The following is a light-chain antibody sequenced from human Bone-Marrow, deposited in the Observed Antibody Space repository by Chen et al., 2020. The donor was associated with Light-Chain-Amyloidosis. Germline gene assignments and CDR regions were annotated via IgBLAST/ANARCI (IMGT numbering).Light chain of an antibody. V-gene: IGLV3-25*03. CDR3: QSADSSGTYAVI. J-gene: IGLJ2*01. Sequence: SYELTQPPSVSVSPGQTARITCSGDDLPTKYAYWYQQKPGQAPVLVIHRDTERPSGISERFASSSSGTTATLTISGVQAEDEADYHCQSADSSGTYAVIFGGGTKLTVL. CDR2: RDT. CDR1: DLPTKY.